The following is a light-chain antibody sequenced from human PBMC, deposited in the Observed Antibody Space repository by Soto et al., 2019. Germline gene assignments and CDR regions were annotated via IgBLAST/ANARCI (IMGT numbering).Light chain of an antibody. Sequence: QSALTQPASLSGSPGQSITISCIETSSDIGTYNYVSWYQQHPGKAPKLMIYDVSNRPSGVSNRFSGSKSGNTASLTISGLQAEDEADYYCSSYRSTGTLYVFGTGTKLTVL. CDR2: DVS. J-gene: IGLJ1*01. V-gene: IGLV2-14*03. CDR1: SSDIGTYNY. CDR3: SSYRSTGTLYV.